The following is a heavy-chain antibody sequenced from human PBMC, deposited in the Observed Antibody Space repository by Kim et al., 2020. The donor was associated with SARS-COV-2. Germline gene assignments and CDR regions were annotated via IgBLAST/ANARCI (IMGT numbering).Heavy chain of an antibody. CDR3: ARGSARRGFGELLS. CDR2: IYYSGST. Sequence: SETLSLTCTVSGGSISSYYWSWIRQPPGKGLEWIGYIYYSGSTNYNPSLKGRVTISVDTSKNQFSLKLSTVTAADTAVYYCARGSARRGFGELLSWGQGTLVTVSS. J-gene: IGHJ5*02. V-gene: IGHV4-59*01. D-gene: IGHD3-10*01. CDR1: GGSISSYY.